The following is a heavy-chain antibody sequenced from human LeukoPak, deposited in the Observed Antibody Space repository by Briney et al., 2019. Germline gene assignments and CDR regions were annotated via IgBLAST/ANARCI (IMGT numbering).Heavy chain of an antibody. CDR3: ARDRVTLHLYSSSSGFDP. V-gene: IGHV3-30-3*01. J-gene: IGHJ5*02. CDR1: GFTFSSYA. D-gene: IGHD6-6*01. Sequence: GGSLRLSCAASGFTFSSYAMHWVRQAPGKGLEWVAVISYDGSDKYYADSVKGRFTISRDNSKNTLYLQMNSLRAEDTAVYYCARDRVTLHLYSSSSGFDPWGQGTLVTVSS. CDR2: ISYDGSDK.